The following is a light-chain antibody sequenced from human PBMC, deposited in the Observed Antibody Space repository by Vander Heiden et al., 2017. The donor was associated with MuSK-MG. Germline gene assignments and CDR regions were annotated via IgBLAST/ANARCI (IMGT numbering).Light chain of an antibody. J-gene: IGKJ1*01. CDR2: WAS. CDR1: QTLLYTANNKNY. Sequence: DIVLTQSPDSLAVSLGERATIHCKSSQTLLYTANNKNYLSWYRQKLGQPPKLLIHWASTREAGVPDRFSGSGSETYFTLTITSLRAEDVAVYFCQQYFTLPTFGQGTKVEIK. V-gene: IGKV4-1*01. CDR3: QQYFTLPT.